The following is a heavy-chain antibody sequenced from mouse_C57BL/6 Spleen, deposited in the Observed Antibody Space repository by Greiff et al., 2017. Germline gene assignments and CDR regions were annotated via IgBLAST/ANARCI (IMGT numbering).Heavy chain of an antibody. Sequence: EVKLVESEGGLVQPGSSMKLSCTASGFTFSDYYMAWVRQVPEKGLEWVANINYDGSSTYYLDSLKSRFIISRDNAKNILYLQMSSLKSEDTATYYCARERTRAMDYWGQGTSVTVSS. J-gene: IGHJ4*01. CDR3: ARERTRAMDY. V-gene: IGHV5-16*01. CDR2: INYDGSST. CDR1: GFTFSDYY.